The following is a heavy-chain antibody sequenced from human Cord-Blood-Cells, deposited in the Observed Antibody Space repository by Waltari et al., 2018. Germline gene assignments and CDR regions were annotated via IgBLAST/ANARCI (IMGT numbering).Heavy chain of an antibody. D-gene: IGHD5-12*01. CDR1: GFPFCSHA. J-gene: IGHJ4*02. CDR3: AKGMGGYDY. CDR2: ISGSGGST. Sequence: EVQLLESGGGLVQPGGSLRLSCAASGFPFCSHALRWVRQAPGKGLEWVSAISGSGGSTYYADSVKGRFTISRDNSKNTLYLQMNSLRAEDTAVYYCAKGMGGYDYWGQGTLVTVSS. V-gene: IGHV3-23*01.